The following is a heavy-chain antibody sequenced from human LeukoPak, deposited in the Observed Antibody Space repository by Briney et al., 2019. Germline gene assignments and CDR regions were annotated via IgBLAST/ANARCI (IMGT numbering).Heavy chain of an antibody. J-gene: IGHJ5*02. Sequence: GGSLRLSCAASGFTFIGCGMHWVRQAPGKGLEWVAFIWYDGRDKYYADSVKGRFTISRDNSKNTLYLQMNSLRPEDTAVYYCAKAQEYSSSPHNWFDPWGQGTWSPSPQ. CDR2: IWYDGRDK. CDR1: GFTFIGCG. V-gene: IGHV3-30*02. CDR3: AKAQEYSSSPHNWFDP. D-gene: IGHD6-6*01.